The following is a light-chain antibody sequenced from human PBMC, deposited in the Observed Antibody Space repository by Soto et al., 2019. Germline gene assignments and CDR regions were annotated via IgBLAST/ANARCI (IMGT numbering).Light chain of an antibody. CDR1: QNINKY. Sequence: DIQMTQSPASLSASIGDRVTITCRSSQNINKYLNWYHHKPGKAPQLLIYSASTLNSGVPSRFSGGGSGTDFTLTIDNLQSEDFATYFCQESYSSAFGQGTKVEIK. CDR2: SAS. CDR3: QESYSSA. V-gene: IGKV1-39*01. J-gene: IGKJ1*01.